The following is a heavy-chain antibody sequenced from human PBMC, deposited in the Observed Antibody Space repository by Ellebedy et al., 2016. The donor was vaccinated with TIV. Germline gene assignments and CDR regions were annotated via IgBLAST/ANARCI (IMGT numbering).Heavy chain of an antibody. CDR1: GFTFSTYA. CDR3: AKGTVPFFPYWYPDL. Sequence: GESLKISXAASGFTFSTYAMSRVRQAPGKGLEWVSAISGSGGRSHYADSVKGRFTISRDNSKNTLYLQMNSLRAEDTAVYYCAKGTVPFFPYWYPDLWGRGTRVTVSS. V-gene: IGHV3-23*01. CDR2: ISGSGGRS. D-gene: IGHD1-1*01. J-gene: IGHJ2*01.